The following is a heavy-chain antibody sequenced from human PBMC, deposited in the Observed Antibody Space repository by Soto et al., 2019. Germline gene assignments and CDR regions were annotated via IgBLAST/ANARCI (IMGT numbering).Heavy chain of an antibody. J-gene: IGHJ4*02. V-gene: IGHV3-23*01. CDR3: AKVRIRYYYGSGTDY. Sequence: GGSLRLSCAASGFTFSSYAMSWVRQAPGKGLEWVSAISGSGGSTYYADSVKGRFTISRDNSKNTLYLQMNSLRAEDTAVYYCAKVRIRYYYGSGTDYWGQGTLVTVSS. CDR1: GFTFSSYA. CDR2: ISGSGGST. D-gene: IGHD3-10*01.